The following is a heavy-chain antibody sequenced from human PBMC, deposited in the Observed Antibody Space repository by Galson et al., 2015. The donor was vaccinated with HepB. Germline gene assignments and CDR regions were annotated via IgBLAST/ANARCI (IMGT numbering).Heavy chain of an antibody. D-gene: IGHD4-17*01. CDR1: GFTFSNAW. V-gene: IGHV3-15*01. Sequence: SLRLSCTASGFTFSNAWMSWVRQAPGKGLEWVGRIKSKTDGGTTDYAAPMKGRFTISRDDSKNTLYLQMNSLKTEDTAVYYCTTVGGDYGDHDAFDIWGQGTMVTVSS. CDR3: TTVGGDYGDHDAFDI. J-gene: IGHJ3*02. CDR2: IKSKTDGGTT.